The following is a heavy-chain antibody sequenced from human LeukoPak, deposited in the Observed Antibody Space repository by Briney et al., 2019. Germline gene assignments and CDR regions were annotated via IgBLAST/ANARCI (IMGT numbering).Heavy chain of an antibody. D-gene: IGHD3-9*01. Sequence: GGSLRLSCAASGFTFSSYTMSWVRQAPGKGLEWVSTITTSDGNTYYADSVKGRFTVSRDNSKNTLFLQMNSLRAEDSAVYYCARPGITAFDIWGQGTLVTVSS. J-gene: IGHJ4*02. CDR1: GFTFSSYT. CDR3: ARPGITAFDI. CDR2: ITTSDGNT. V-gene: IGHV3-23*01.